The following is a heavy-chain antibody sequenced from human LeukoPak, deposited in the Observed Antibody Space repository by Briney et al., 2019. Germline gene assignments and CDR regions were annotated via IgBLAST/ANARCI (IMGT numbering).Heavy chain of an antibody. CDR1: GFAFSTYS. V-gene: IGHV3-48*04. J-gene: IGHJ4*02. CDR3: ARVLRGVIDYFDY. CDR2: ISPGSSTI. Sequence: PGGSLRLSCAASGFAFSTYSMIWVRQAPGKGLEWVSYISPGSSTIYYADSVKGRFTISRDNAKNSLSLQMNSLRAEDTAVYYCARVLRGVIDYFDYWGQGTLVTVSS. D-gene: IGHD3-10*01.